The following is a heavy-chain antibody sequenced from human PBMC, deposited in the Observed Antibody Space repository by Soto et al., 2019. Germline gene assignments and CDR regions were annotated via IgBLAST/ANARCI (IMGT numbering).Heavy chain of an antibody. CDR2: IYYSGST. CDR1: GGSISSSSYY. J-gene: IGHJ4*02. V-gene: IGHV4-39*01. CDR3: ARLLDYGDYDGGPYAYY. D-gene: IGHD4-17*01. Sequence: QLQLQESGPGLVKPSETLSLTCTVSGGSISSSSYYWGWIRQPPGKGLEWIGSIYYSGSTYYNPSLKSRVTISVDTSKNQFSLKLSSVTAADTAVYYCARLLDYGDYDGGPYAYYWGQGTLVTVSS.